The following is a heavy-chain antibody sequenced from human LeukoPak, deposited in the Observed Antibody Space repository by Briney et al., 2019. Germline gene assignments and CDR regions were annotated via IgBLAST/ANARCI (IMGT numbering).Heavy chain of an antibody. CDR3: ARDYDGYRSSWHPINWFDP. J-gene: IGHJ5*02. V-gene: IGHV4-59*01. Sequence: SETLSLTCTVSGGSISSYYWSWIRQPPGKGLEWIGYIYYSGSTNYNPSLKSRVTISVDTSKNQFSLKLSSVTAADTAVYYCARDYDGYRSSWHPINWFDPWGQGTLVTVSS. D-gene: IGHD6-13*01. CDR2: IYYSGST. CDR1: GGSISSYY.